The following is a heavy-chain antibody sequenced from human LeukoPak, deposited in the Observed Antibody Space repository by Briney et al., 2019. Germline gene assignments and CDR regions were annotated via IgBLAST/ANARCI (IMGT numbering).Heavy chain of an antibody. J-gene: IGHJ4*02. CDR3: ATCPDFWSGYNY. CDR2: FDPEDGET. D-gene: IGHD3-3*01. Sequence: ASVKVSCKVSGYTLTELSMHWVRQAPGKGLEWMGGFDPEDGETIYAQKFQGRVTMTEDTSTDTAYMELSRMRSEDTAVYYCATCPDFWSGYNYWGQGTLVTVSS. V-gene: IGHV1-24*01. CDR1: GYTLTELS.